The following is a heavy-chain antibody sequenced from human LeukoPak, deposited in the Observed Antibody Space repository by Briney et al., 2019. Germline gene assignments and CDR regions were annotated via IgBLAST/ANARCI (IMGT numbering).Heavy chain of an antibody. V-gene: IGHV4-31*03. Sequence: PSRTLSLTCTVSGGSISSGGYYWSWIRQHPGKGLEWIGYIYYSGSTYYNPSLKSRVTISVDTSKNQFSLKLSSVTAADTAVYYCARSDQDIHALLDYWGQGTLVTVSS. D-gene: IGHD2-15*01. CDR1: GGSISSGGYY. CDR2: IYYSGST. J-gene: IGHJ4*02. CDR3: ARSDQDIHALLDY.